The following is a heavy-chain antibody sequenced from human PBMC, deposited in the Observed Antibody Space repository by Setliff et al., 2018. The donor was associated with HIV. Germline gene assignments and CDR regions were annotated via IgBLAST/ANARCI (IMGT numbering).Heavy chain of an antibody. CDR1: GDSISSYY. D-gene: IGHD7-27*01. CDR2: IYYSGST. J-gene: IGHJ4*02. V-gene: IGHV4-59*01. Sequence: LSLTCTVSGDSISSYYWSWIRQPPGKGLEWIGYIYYSGSTNYNPSLKSRVTISVDTSKNQLSLKLSSVTAADTAVYYCARQVGNKVLFDSWGQGTLVTSPQ. CDR3: ARQVGNKVLFDS.